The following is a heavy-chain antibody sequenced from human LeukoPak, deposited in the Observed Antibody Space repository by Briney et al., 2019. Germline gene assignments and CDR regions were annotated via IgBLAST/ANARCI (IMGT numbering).Heavy chain of an antibody. V-gene: IGHV3-74*01. Sequence: PGGSLGLSCAASGFTFSSYWMHWVRQAPGKGLVWVSRINSDGSSTSYADSVKGRFTISRDNAKNTLYLQMNSLRAEDTAVYYCAREENYYDSSGYDYLAPFDYWGQGTLVTVSS. CDR3: AREENYYDSSGYDYLAPFDY. CDR2: INSDGSST. CDR1: GFTFSSYW. D-gene: IGHD3-22*01. J-gene: IGHJ4*02.